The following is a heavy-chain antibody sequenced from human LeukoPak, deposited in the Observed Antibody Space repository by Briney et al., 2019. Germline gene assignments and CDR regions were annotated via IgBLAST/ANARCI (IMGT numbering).Heavy chain of an antibody. CDR3: ARGWFDTTAYHHPFDY. V-gene: IGHV1-18*01. CDR2: ISPYNGNV. Sequence: ASLKVSCKASGYTFSRYGISWVRQAPGPGLEWMGWISPYNGNVNYAHQLQDRVTMTTDTSTGTAYMEVRSLRSDDTAVYYCARGWFDTTAYHHPFDYWGQGTLVTVSS. CDR1: GYTFSRYG. D-gene: IGHD3-9*01. J-gene: IGHJ4*02.